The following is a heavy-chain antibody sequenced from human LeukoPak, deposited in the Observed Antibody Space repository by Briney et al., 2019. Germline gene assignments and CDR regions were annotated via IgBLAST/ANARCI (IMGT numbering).Heavy chain of an antibody. D-gene: IGHD5-18*01. CDR1: GYSISSGHY. V-gene: IGHV4-38-2*02. J-gene: IGHJ2*01. CDR2: IYHSGST. Sequence: SETLSLTCAVSGYSISSGHYWGWIRQPPGKGLEWIGHIYHSGSTYYNPSLESRVTISVDTSKNQFSLKLSSVTAADTAVYYCARDSTVQLWSSYWYFDLWGRGTLVTVSS. CDR3: ARDSTVQLWSSYWYFDL.